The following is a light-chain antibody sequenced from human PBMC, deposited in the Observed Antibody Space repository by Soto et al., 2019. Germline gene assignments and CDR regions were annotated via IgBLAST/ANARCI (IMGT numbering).Light chain of an antibody. V-gene: IGKV4-1*01. Sequence: DIVMTQSPDSLAVSLGERATINCKSSQSVLYSSNNKNYLAWYQQKPGQPPKLLIYCASTRASGVPDRFSGSGSGTDFTLTIRSLQAEDVAGYYCQHSSTLTWTFGQGTKVEIK. CDR3: QHSSTLTWT. CDR1: QSVLYSSNNKNY. J-gene: IGKJ1*01. CDR2: CAS.